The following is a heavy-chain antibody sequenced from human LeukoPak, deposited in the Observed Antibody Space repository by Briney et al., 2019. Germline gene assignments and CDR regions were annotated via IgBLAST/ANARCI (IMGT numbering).Heavy chain of an antibody. V-gene: IGHV1-18*01. CDR2: ISVYNDYT. Sequence: ASVKVSCKASGYTFTSYAMNWVRQAPGQGLEWMGWISVYNDYTYYTQKLQGRVAMTTDTSTSTAYMELGSLISDDTAVYYCARGVSSWYYGMDVWGQGTTVIVSS. CDR3: ARGVSSWYYGMDV. J-gene: IGHJ6*02. CDR1: GYTFTSYA. D-gene: IGHD6-13*01.